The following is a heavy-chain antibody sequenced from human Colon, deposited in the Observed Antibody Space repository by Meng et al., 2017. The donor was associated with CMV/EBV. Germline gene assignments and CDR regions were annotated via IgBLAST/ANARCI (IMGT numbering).Heavy chain of an antibody. D-gene: IGHD3-3*01. CDR3: ATITIFGGNWFDP. CDR2: ISGGGSST. V-gene: IGHV3-23*01. Sequence: GGSLRLSCAASGLTFSKYAMTWVRQAPGKGLQWISTISGGGSSTFYSGSVEGRFTISRDNSKNTVYLQMTSLRAEDTAVYYCATITIFGGNWFDPWGQGTLVTVSS. J-gene: IGHJ5*02. CDR1: GLTFSKYA.